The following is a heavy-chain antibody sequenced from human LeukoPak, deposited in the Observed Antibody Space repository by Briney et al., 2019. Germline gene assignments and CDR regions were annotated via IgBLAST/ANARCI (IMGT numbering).Heavy chain of an antibody. CDR3: ARGRNDFFEY. CDR1: EFPVTSSF. CDR2: IYTTGTT. Sequence: GGSLRLSCAVSEFPVTSSFMSWVRQAPGKGLEWVSLIYTTGTTFYAGSVRGRFTISRDKSKNTLFLQMNTLRAEDTAIYYCARGRNDFFEYWGQGTLVTVSS. V-gene: IGHV3-53*01. J-gene: IGHJ4*02.